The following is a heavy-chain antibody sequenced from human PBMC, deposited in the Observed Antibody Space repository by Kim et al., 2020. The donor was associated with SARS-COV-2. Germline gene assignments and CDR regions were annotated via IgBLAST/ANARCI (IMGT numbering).Heavy chain of an antibody. CDR2: IYSGGST. CDR1: GFTVSSNY. V-gene: IGHV3-53*01. Sequence: GGSLRLSCAASGFTVSSNYMSWVRQAPGKGLEWVSVIYSGGSTYYADSVKGRFTISSDNSKNTLYLQMNSLRAEDTAVYYCARGWGPDSSGWENYFDYWGQGTLVTVSS. D-gene: IGHD6-19*01. J-gene: IGHJ4*02. CDR3: ARGWGPDSSGWENYFDY.